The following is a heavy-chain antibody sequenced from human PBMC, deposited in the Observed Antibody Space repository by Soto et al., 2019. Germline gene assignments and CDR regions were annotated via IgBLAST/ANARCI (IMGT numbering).Heavy chain of an antibody. CDR1: GGSISSGGYY. J-gene: IGHJ4*02. V-gene: IGHV4-31*03. Sequence: SETLSLTCTVSGGSISSGGYYWSWIRQHPGKGLEWIGYIYYSGSTYYNPSLKSRVTISVDTSKNQFSLKLSSVTAADTAVYYCAXDPAPEVVMRPLYYFDYWGQGTLVTVSS. CDR2: IYYSGST. D-gene: IGHD2-15*01. CDR3: AXDPAPEVVMRPLYYFDY.